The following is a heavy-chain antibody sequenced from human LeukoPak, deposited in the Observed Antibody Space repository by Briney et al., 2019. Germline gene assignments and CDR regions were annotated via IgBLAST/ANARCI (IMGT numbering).Heavy chain of an antibody. CDR2: INSNSGGT. CDR1: GYTFTDYY. CDR3: ARTSIAARRADFDY. V-gene: IGHV1-2*02. Sequence: ASVKVSCKTSGYTFTDYYIHWMRQAPGQGLEWMGWINSNSGGTSYAQKFQGRVTLTRDTPTRTAFMELNRLTSDDTAVYYCARTSIAARRADFDYWGQGTVVTVSP. J-gene: IGHJ4*02. D-gene: IGHD6-6*01.